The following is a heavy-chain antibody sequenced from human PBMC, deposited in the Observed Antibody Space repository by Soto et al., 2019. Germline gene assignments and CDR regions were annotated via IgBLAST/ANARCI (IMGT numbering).Heavy chain of an antibody. Sequence: EVQLLESGGGLVQPGGSLRLSCAASGFTFSSYAMSWVRQAPGKGLEWVSAIGASGDTTYYADSVKGRFTISRDNSKNTLYPQMGSLRAEEAAVYYCAKVRSFGELRSLYWGQGTLVTVSS. CDR1: GFTFSSYA. D-gene: IGHD3-10*01. V-gene: IGHV3-23*01. CDR3: AKVRSFGELRSLY. CDR2: IGASGDTT. J-gene: IGHJ4*02.